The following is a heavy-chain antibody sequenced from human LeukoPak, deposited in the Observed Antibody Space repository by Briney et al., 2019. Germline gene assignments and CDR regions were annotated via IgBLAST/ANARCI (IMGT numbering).Heavy chain of an antibody. D-gene: IGHD2-2*01. CDR2: ISWNSGSI. CDR3: ARFDTIVVVPAAGY. J-gene: IGHJ4*02. V-gene: IGHV3-9*01. CDR1: GFTFSSYA. Sequence: PGGSLRLSCAASGFTFSSYAMHWVRQAPGKGLEWVPGISWNSGSIGYADSVKGRFTISRDNAKNSLYLQMNSLRAEDTAVYYCARFDTIVVVPAAGYWGQGTLVTVSS.